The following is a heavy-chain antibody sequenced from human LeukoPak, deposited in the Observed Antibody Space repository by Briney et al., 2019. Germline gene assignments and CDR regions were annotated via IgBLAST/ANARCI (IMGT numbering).Heavy chain of an antibody. CDR2: ISSSSSYI. J-gene: IGHJ4*02. CDR1: GFTFSSYS. V-gene: IGHV3-21*01. D-gene: IGHD5-18*01. CDR3: ARGPHRPFIQLWLTWSADSRGDLGDY. Sequence: PGGSLRLSCAASGFTFSSYSMNWVRQAPGKGLEWVSSISSSSSYIYYADSVKGRFTISRDNAKNSLYLQMNSLRAEDTAVYYCARGPHRPFIQLWLTWSADSRGDLGDYWGQGTLVTVSS.